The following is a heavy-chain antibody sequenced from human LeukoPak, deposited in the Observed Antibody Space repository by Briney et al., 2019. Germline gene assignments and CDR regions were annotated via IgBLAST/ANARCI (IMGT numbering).Heavy chain of an antibody. V-gene: IGHV3-74*01. CDR2: LNSDGSST. Sequence: GGSLRLSCAASGFTFSSQWMHWVRQAPGKGLVWVSRLNSDGSSTNYADPVMGRFTISRDNAKNTLYLQMNNLRVEDTAVYYCARDPRNYGSGSYSDYWGQGTLVTVSS. CDR3: ARDPRNYGSGSYSDY. J-gene: IGHJ4*02. D-gene: IGHD3-10*01. CDR1: GFTFSSQW.